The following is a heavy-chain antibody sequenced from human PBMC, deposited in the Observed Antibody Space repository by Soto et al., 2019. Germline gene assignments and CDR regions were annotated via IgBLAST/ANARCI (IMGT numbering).Heavy chain of an antibody. CDR1: GGSFSGYY. CDR3: ARGSDSSGFNYFDY. V-gene: IGHV4-34*01. J-gene: IGHJ4*02. D-gene: IGHD6-19*01. Sequence: SETLSLTCAVYGGSFSGYYWSWIRQPPGKGLEWIGEINHSGSTNYNPSLKSRVTISVDTSKNQFSLKLSSVTAADTAVYYCARGSDSSGFNYFDYWGQGTLVTVSS. CDR2: INHSGST.